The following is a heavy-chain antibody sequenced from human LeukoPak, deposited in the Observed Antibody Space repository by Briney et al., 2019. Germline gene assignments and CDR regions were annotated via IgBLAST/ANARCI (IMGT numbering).Heavy chain of an antibody. Sequence: GGSLRLSCAASGFTFSNYYMSWIRQAPGKGLVWVSYISSRSSNKEYADSVKGRFTISRDNSKNSLFLQMDSLRAEDTAVYYCARDNVVVTAEIDYWGQGTLVTVSS. CDR3: ARDNVVVTAEIDY. J-gene: IGHJ4*02. D-gene: IGHD2-21*02. V-gene: IGHV3-11*04. CDR2: ISSRSSNK. CDR1: GFTFSNYY.